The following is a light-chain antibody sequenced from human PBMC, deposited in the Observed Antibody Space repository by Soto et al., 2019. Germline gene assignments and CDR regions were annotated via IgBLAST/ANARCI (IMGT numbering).Light chain of an antibody. CDR1: SSDVGGYNY. CDR2: EVT. J-gene: IGLJ1*01. Sequence: SALTQPASVSGSPGQSITISCTGTSSDVGGYNYVSWYQQHPGKAPKLLIYEVTNRPSGVSNRFSGSKSGSTASLTISGLQAEDEADYYCSSYTTNSTPVFGTGTKVTVL. V-gene: IGLV2-14*03. CDR3: SSYTTNSTPV.